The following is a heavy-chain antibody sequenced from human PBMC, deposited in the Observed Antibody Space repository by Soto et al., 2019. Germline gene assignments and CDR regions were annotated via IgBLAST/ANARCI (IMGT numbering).Heavy chain of an antibody. V-gene: IGHV1-24*01. D-gene: IGHD6-19*01. CDR3: ATHPGIAVAGTGWYGMDV. CDR1: GYTLTELS. Sequence: ASVKVSCKVSGYTLTELSMHWVRQAPGKGLEWMGGFDPEDGETIYAQKFQGRVTMTEDTSTDTAYMELSSLRSEDTAVYYCATHPGIAVAGTGWYGMDVWGQGTTVTVSS. CDR2: FDPEDGET. J-gene: IGHJ6*02.